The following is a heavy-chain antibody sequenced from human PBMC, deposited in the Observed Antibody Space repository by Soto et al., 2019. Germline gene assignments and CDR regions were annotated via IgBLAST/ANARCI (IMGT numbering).Heavy chain of an antibody. Sequence: PWESPKITCQGSGHSSTSYWIGRVRQMPGKGLEWMGIIYPGDSDTRYSTSFQGQVTISADKPISTASLQWSSLKASETAMYYCARLSTFGGVIAYYYYGMDVWGQGTTVTVS. CDR2: IYPGDSDT. CDR3: ARLSTFGGVIAYYYYGMDV. CDR1: GHSSTSYW. J-gene: IGHJ6*02. D-gene: IGHD3-16*02. V-gene: IGHV5-51*01.